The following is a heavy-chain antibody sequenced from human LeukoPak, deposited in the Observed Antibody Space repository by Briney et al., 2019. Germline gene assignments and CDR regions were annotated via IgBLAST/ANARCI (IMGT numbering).Heavy chain of an antibody. Sequence: SETLSLTCTVSGGSISSGGYYWSWIRQHPGECLEWIVYIYYSGGTYYHPSLKSRVTISVDTSKNQFSLKLSYVTDADTAVYYCAREAANGDYYDSSGYPGNAFDIWGQGTMVTVSS. D-gene: IGHD3-22*01. V-gene: IGHV4-31*03. CDR1: GGSISSGGYY. J-gene: IGHJ3*02. CDR2: IYYSGGT. CDR3: AREAANGDYYDSSGYPGNAFDI.